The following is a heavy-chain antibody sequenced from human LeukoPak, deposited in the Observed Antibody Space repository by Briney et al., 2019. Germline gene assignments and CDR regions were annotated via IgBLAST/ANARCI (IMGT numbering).Heavy chain of an antibody. Sequence: PSETLSLTCTVSGGSISSGDYYWSWIRQPPGKGLVWIGYIYYSGSTYYNPSLKSRVTISVDTSKNQFSLKLSYVTAADTAVYYCARADYLYYYYYGMDVWGKGTTVTVSS. J-gene: IGHJ6*04. CDR1: GGSISSGDYY. CDR3: ARADYLYYYYYGMDV. V-gene: IGHV4-30-4*01. D-gene: IGHD4-11*01. CDR2: IYYSGST.